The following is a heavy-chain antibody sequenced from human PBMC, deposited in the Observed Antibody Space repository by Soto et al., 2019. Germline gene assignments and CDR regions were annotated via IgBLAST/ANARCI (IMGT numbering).Heavy chain of an antibody. D-gene: IGHD2-15*01. J-gene: IGHJ6*02. CDR3: ARDVAAVYYYYGMDV. Sequence: GAPVKVSCKASGYTFTSYVISWVLQAPGQGLEWMGWISAYNGNTNYAQKLQGRVTMTTDTSTSTAYMELRSLRSDDTAVYYCARDVAAVYYYYGMDVWGQGTTVTVSS. CDR2: ISAYNGNT. CDR1: GYTFTSYV. V-gene: IGHV1-18*04.